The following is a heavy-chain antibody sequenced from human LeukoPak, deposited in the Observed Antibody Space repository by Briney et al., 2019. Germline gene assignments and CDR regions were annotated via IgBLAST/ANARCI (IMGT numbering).Heavy chain of an antibody. Sequence: GGSLRLSCAASGFTFDDYAMHWVRQAPGKGLEWVSGISWNSGSIGYADSVKGRFTISRDNAKNSLYLQMNSLRAEDMALYYCAKGVATITSLNWYFDLWGRGTLVTIPS. J-gene: IGHJ2*01. D-gene: IGHD5-12*01. V-gene: IGHV3-9*03. CDR1: GFTFDDYA. CDR3: AKGVATITSLNWYFDL. CDR2: ISWNSGSI.